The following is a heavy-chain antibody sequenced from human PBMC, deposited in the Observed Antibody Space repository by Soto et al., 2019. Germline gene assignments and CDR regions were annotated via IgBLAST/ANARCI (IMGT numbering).Heavy chain of an antibody. D-gene: IGHD3-22*01. Sequence: VQLVESGGGEVQPGRSLRLSCAASGFKYTDFALHWVCQAPGKGLEWVAIISYDGSDKYYADSVKGRFVISRDNPKNTLYLEMNSLRPEDTAVYFCARRAWDSYYAIDVWGQGTTVTVFS. J-gene: IGHJ6*02. CDR3: ARRAWDSYYAIDV. CDR1: GFKYTDFA. V-gene: IGHV3-30*09. CDR2: ISYDGSDK.